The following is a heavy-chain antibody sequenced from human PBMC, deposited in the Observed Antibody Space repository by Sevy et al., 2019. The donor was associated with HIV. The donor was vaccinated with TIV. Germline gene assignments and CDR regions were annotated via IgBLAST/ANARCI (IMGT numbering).Heavy chain of an antibody. J-gene: IGHJ4*02. Sequence: GGSLRLSCAASGFTFSSYAMSWVRQAPGKGLEWVSAISGSGGSTYYADSVKGRFTISRGNSKNTLYLQMNSLRAEDTAVYYCAKVRFLEWLPTPLFDYWGQGTLVTVSS. CDR1: GFTFSSYA. D-gene: IGHD3-3*01. CDR2: ISGSGGST. V-gene: IGHV3-23*01. CDR3: AKVRFLEWLPTPLFDY.